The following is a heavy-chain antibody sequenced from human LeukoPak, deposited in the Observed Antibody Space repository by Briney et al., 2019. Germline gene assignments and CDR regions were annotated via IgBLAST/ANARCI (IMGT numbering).Heavy chain of an antibody. J-gene: IGHJ4*02. CDR2: IYYSGST. D-gene: IGHD3-10*01. V-gene: IGHV4-39*07. Sequence: SETLSLTCTVSGGSISSSSYYWGWIRQPPGKGLEWIGSIYYSGSTYYNPSLKSRVTISVDTSKNQFSLKLSSVTAADAAVYYCARDAPKWELNAGDFWGQGTLVTVSS. CDR3: ARDAPKWELNAGDF. CDR1: GGSISSSSYY.